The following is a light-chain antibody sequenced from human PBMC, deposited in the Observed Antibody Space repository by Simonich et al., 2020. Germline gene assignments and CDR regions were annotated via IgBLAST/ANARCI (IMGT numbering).Light chain of an antibody. CDR3: QQYNNWPRT. CDR2: GAS. V-gene: IGKV3-15*01. CDR1: QSVSSN. J-gene: IGKJ1*01. Sequence: EIVMTQSPATLSVSPGGRATLSCTASQSVSSNLSWYPQKPGQAPRLLIYGASTRATGIPARFSGSGSGTEFTLTISSMQSEDFAVYYCQQYNNWPRTFGQGTKVEIK.